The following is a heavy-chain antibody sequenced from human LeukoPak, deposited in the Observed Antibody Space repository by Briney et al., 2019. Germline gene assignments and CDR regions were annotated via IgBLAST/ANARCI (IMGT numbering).Heavy chain of an antibody. J-gene: IGHJ4*02. CDR2: IYYSGST. D-gene: IGHD6-19*01. CDR3: ARAGWYGRYFDY. Sequence: SETLSLTCTVSGGSISSYYWSWIRQPPGKGMEWIGYIYYSGSTNYNRSLKSRVTISVDTSKNQFSLRLGSVTAADTAVYYCARAGWYGRYFDYWGQGTLVTVSS. CDR1: GGSISSYY. V-gene: IGHV4-59*01.